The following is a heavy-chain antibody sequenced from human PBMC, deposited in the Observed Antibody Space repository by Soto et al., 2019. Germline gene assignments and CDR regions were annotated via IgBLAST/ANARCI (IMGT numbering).Heavy chain of an antibody. Sequence: EASVKVSCKASGYTFTSYGISWVRQAPGQGLEWMGWISAYNGNTNYAQKLQGRVTMTTDTSTSTAYMELRSLRSDDTAVYYCARDYNGIAGAGISDYWAQGTRVTVSS. J-gene: IGHJ4*02. CDR3: ARDYNGIAGAGISDY. CDR2: ISAYNGNT. V-gene: IGHV1-18*04. CDR1: GYTFTSYG. D-gene: IGHD6-19*01.